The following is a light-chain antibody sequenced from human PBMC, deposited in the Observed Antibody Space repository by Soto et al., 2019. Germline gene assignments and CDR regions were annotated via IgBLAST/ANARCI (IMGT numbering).Light chain of an antibody. CDR1: QRVRSSY. J-gene: IGKJ4*01. CDR3: QQYGSSTLA. Sequence: EIVLTQSPGTLSLSPGERATLSCRASQRVRSSYLAWYQQKPGQAPRLLIYGASSRATGIPDRFSGSGSGTDFTLTISRLEPEDFAGYYCQQYGSSTLAFGGGTNVEIK. V-gene: IGKV3-20*01. CDR2: GAS.